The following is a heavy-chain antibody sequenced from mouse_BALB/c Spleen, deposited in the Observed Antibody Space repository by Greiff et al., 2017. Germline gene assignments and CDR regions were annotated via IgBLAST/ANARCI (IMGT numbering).Heavy chain of an antibody. J-gene: IGHJ4*01. CDR3: ARLWGYYVNYAMDY. D-gene: IGHD2-3*01. CDR1: GFSLTSYG. V-gene: IGHV2-4-1*01. CDR2: IWSGGST. Sequence: VKLVDSGPGLVQPSQSLSITCTVPGFSLTSYGVHWVRQSPGKGLEWLGVIWSGGSTDYNAAFISRLSISKDNSKSQVFFKMNSLQADDTAIYYCARLWGYYVNYAMDYWGQGTSVTVSS.